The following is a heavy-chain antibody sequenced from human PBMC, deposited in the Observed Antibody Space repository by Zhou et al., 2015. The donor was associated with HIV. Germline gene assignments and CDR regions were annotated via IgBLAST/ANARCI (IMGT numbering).Heavy chain of an antibody. V-gene: IGHV1-8*01. J-gene: IGHJ6*02. CDR3: ARVKMVRGVTTYYYYGMDV. CDR2: MNPNSGNT. CDR1: GVTFTNYA. D-gene: IGHD3-10*01. Sequence: QVQLVQSGAEVKKPGSSVKVSCQASGVTFTNYAISWVRQAPGQGLEWMGWMNPNSGNTGYAQKFQGRVTMTRNTSISTAYMELSSLRSEDTAVYYCARVKMVRGVTTYYYYGMDVWGQGTTVTVSS.